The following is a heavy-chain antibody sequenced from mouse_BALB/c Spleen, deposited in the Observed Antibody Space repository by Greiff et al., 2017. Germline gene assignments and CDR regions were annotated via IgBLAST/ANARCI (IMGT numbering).Heavy chain of an antibody. CDR1: GYAFSSYW. D-gene: IGHD2-4*01. Sequence: QVQLQQSGAELVRPGSSVKISCKASGYAFSSYWMNWVKQRPGQGLEWIGQIYPGDGDTNYNGKFKGKATLTADKSSSTAYMQLSSLTSEDSAVYFCARGGDDYDLDYWGQGTTLTVSS. V-gene: IGHV1-80*01. J-gene: IGHJ2*01. CDR3: ARGGDDYDLDY. CDR2: IYPGDGDT.